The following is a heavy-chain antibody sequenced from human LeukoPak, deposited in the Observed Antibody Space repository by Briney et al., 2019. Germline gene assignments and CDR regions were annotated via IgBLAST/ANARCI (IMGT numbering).Heavy chain of an antibody. J-gene: IGHJ3*02. Sequence: GGSLRLSCAASGFTFSSYSMNWVRQAPGKGLEWVSSISSSSSYIYYADSVKGRFTISRDNAKNSLYLQMNSLRAEDTAVYYCATTYYDILTGYSSFDAFDIWGQGTMVTVSS. CDR2: ISSSSSYI. CDR3: ATTYYDILTGYSSFDAFDI. CDR1: GFTFSSYS. D-gene: IGHD3-9*01. V-gene: IGHV3-21*01.